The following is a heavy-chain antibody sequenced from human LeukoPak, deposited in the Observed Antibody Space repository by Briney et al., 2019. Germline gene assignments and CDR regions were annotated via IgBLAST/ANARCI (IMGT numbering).Heavy chain of an antibody. CDR2: LYSSGST. CDR1: GGSISSGGYY. V-gene: IGHV4-30-4*08. D-gene: IGHD5-18*01. J-gene: IGHJ4*02. Sequence: SETLSLTCTVSGGSISSGGYYWSWIRQHPGKGLEWIGFLYSSGSTYYNPSLKSRLTISVDTSKNQFSLRLSSVTAADTVVYYCARDQGYSYGAFDFWGQGALVTVSS. CDR3: ARDQGYSYGAFDF.